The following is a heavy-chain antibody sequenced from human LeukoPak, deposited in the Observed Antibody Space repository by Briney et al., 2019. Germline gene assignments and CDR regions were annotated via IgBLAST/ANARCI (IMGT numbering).Heavy chain of an antibody. CDR3: ARWEVETTFYYYYYMDV. D-gene: IGHD1-26*01. CDR1: GGSISSGSYY. J-gene: IGHJ6*03. CDR2: IYTSGST. V-gene: IGHV4-61*02. Sequence: SQTLSLTCTVSGGSISSGSYYWSWIRQPAGKGLEWIGRIYTSGSTNYNPSLKSRVTISVDTSKNQFSLKLTSVTAADTAVYYCARWEVETTFYYYYYMDVWGKGTTVTVSS.